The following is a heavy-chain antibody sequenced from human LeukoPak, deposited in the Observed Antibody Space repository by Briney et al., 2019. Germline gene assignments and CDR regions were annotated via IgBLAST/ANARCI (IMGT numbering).Heavy chain of an antibody. CDR1: GGSISSYC. CDR2: IFYSGNT. V-gene: IGHV4-59*01. D-gene: IGHD4-11*01. CDR3: ARAPVTTVTLGLVPQTYSYYYYMDV. J-gene: IGHJ6*03. Sequence: ASETLSLTCNVSGGSISSYCWSWIRQPPEKGLEWIGFIFYSGNTNYNPSLKSRVTISVDTSKNQVSLKLSSVTAADTAVYYCARAPVTTVTLGLVPQTYSYYYYMDVWGRGTTVTVSS.